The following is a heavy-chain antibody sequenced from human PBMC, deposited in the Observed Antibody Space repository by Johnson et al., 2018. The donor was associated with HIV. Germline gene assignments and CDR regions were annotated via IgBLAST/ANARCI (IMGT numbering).Heavy chain of an antibody. J-gene: IGHJ3*02. Sequence: QVQLVESGGGVVQPGRSLRLSCAASGFTFSSYGMHWVRQAPGKGLEWVAVISYDGSNKYYADSVKGRFTISRYNSKNTLYLQMNSLRAEDTAVYYCARDQVVEMATIIGDDAFDIWGQGTMVTVSS. CDR3: ARDQVVEMATIIGDDAFDI. V-gene: IGHV3-30*03. D-gene: IGHD5-24*01. CDR1: GFTFSSYG. CDR2: ISYDGSNK.